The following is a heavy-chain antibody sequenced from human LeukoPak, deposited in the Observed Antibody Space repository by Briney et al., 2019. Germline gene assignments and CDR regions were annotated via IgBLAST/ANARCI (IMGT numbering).Heavy chain of an antibody. J-gene: IGHJ4*02. D-gene: IGHD3-9*01. CDR3: VSDDISLTGTIAY. V-gene: IGHV4-61*02. CDR2: IYYNWNT. CDR1: GGALSSGAYY. Sequence: SETLSLTCTGSGGALSSGAYYWGWIRQPAGEGLEWLGRIYYNWNTNHNPPLKSRVPISVDPSKNQFPPQPGSLHAADTAVYCCVSDDISLTGTIAYWGQGTQVALSS.